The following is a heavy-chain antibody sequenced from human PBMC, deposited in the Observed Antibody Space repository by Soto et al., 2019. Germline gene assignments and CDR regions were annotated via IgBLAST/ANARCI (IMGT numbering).Heavy chain of an antibody. Sequence: QVQLQESGPGLVKPSQTLSLTCTVSGGSISSGGYYWSWIRQHPGKGLERIGYIYYSGSTYYNPSLKSRVTISVDTSKNQFSLKLSSVTAADTAVYYCARDNYQGYCSSTSCHYYYYGMDVWGQGTTVTVSS. J-gene: IGHJ6*02. D-gene: IGHD2-2*01. CDR3: ARDNYQGYCSSTSCHYYYYGMDV. CDR1: GGSISSGGYY. CDR2: IYYSGST. V-gene: IGHV4-31*03.